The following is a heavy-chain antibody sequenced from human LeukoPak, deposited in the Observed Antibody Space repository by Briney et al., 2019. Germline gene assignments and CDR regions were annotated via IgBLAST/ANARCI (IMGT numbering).Heavy chain of an antibody. CDR1: GFTFGDYA. J-gene: IGHJ4*02. CDR2: IRSKAYGGTT. Sequence: GRSLRLSCTASGFTFGDYAMSWVRQAPGKGLEWVGFIRSKAYGGTTEYAASVKGRFTISRDDSKSIAYLQMNSLKTEDTAVYYCTSPGGHGSYVDYWGQGTLVTVSS. D-gene: IGHD1-26*01. V-gene: IGHV3-49*04. CDR3: TSPGGHGSYVDY.